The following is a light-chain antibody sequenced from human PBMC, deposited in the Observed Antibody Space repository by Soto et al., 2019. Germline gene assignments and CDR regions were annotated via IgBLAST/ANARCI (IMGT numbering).Light chain of an antibody. Sequence: SYVLTQPPSVSVAPGQTARITWGGNNMESKGVHWYQQKPGQAPVLVVYDNSDRPSGIPERFSGSNSGNTATLTISTVEAGDEADYSCQVFDGNSDLVIFGGGTKLTVL. CDR3: QVFDGNSDLVI. J-gene: IGLJ2*01. CDR2: DNS. V-gene: IGLV3-21*02. CDR1: NMESKG.